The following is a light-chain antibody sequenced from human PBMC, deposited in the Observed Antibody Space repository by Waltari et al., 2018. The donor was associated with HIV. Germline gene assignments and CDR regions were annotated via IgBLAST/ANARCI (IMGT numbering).Light chain of an antibody. CDR1: NIGARS. Sequence: SYGLTQPPSMSVAAGQAAKFTCGGHNIGARSVHWYQKRPGQAPKLVVYDNSDRPPGTPDRFSGSNSRNTATLTISRVEAGDEAEYYCQGWDNIGDRVVFGGGTKLTVL. CDR3: QGWDNIGDRVV. V-gene: IGLV3-21*02. CDR2: DNS. J-gene: IGLJ2*01.